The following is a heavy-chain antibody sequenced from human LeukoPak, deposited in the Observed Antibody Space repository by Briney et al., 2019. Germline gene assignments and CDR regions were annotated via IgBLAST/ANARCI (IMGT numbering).Heavy chain of an antibody. CDR2: INHSGST. CDR3: ARQPDYYDSRPGAYDAFDI. V-gene: IGHV4-34*01. Sequence: MPSETLSLTCAVYGGSFSGYYWSWIRQPPGKGLEWIGEINHSGSTNYNPSLKSRVTISVDTSKNQFSLKLSSVTAADTAVYYCARQPDYYDSRPGAYDAFDIWGQGTMVTVSS. D-gene: IGHD3-22*01. CDR1: GGSFSGYY. J-gene: IGHJ3*02.